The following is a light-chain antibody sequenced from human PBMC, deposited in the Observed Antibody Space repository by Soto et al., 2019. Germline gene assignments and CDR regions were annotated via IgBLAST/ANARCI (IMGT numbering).Light chain of an antibody. CDR3: SSYTRGSTLV. J-gene: IGLJ3*02. CDR1: SSDVGGYNY. CDR2: EVS. Sequence: QSALTQPASVSGSPGQSITISCTGTSSDVGGYNYVSWYQQHSDKAPKLMIYEVSNRPSGVSNRFSGSKSGNTASLTISGLQSEDEGNYYCSSYTRGSTLVFGGGTKLTVL. V-gene: IGLV2-14*01.